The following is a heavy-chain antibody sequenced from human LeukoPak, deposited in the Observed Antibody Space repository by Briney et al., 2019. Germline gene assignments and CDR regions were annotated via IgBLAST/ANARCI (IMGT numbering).Heavy chain of an antibody. D-gene: IGHD3-3*01. CDR1: SCSISSGDYY. Sequence: SQTLSLTCTVSSCSISSGDYYWSWIRQPPGKGVEWIGYFYYSGSTYYNQSLKSRVTVSVDTSKNQFSLKLSSVHAADTAVYYCARESHRERITIYGVGMDYWYCYLWGRGTLVTVSS. CDR2: FYYSGST. J-gene: IGHJ2*01. CDR3: ARESHRERITIYGVGMDYWYCYL. V-gene: IGHV4-30-4*08.